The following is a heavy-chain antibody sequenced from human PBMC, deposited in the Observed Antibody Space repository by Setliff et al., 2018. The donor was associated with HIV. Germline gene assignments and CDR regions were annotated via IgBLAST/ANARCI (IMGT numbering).Heavy chain of an antibody. CDR3: ARHSGGDQLLREFDY. CDR2: INAGDGNT. Sequence: ASVKVSCKASGYIFSNFAMHWVRQVPGPRLEWMGWINAGDGNTKYSQNIQGRVTITRDSSATTVYMELSRLRSEDTAIFYCARHSGGDQLLREFDYWGQGTLVTVSS. V-gene: IGHV1-3*01. D-gene: IGHD2-2*01. J-gene: IGHJ4*02. CDR1: GYIFSNFA.